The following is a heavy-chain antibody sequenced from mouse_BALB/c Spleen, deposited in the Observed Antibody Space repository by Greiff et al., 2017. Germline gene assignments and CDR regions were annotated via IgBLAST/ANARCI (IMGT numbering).Heavy chain of an antibody. J-gene: IGHJ4*01. CDR1: GYSITSGYY. Sequence: EVKLQESGPGLVKPSQSLSLTCSVTGYSITSGYYWNWIRQFPGNQLEWMGYISYDGSNNYNPSLKNRISITRDTSKNQFFLKLNSVTTEDTATYYCAKGGVGAMDYWGQGTSVTVSS. CDR2: ISYDGSN. V-gene: IGHV3-6*02. CDR3: AKGGVGAMDY.